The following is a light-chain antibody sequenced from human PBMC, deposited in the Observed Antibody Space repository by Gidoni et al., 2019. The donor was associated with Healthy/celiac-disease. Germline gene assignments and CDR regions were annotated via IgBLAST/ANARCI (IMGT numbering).Light chain of an antibody. CDR3: QQYGSSPWT. CDR2: GAS. Sequence: EIVFTQSPGTLSFSPGERATLSCRASQSVSSSYLAWYKQKPGQAPRLLIYGASSRATGIPDRFSGSGSGTDFTLTISRLEPEDFAVYYCQQYGSSPWTFGQGTKVEIK. CDR1: QSVSSSY. J-gene: IGKJ1*01. V-gene: IGKV3-20*01.